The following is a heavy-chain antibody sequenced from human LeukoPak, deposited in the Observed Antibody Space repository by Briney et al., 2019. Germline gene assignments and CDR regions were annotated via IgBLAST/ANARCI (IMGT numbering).Heavy chain of an antibody. D-gene: IGHD3-22*01. Sequence: ASVKVSCKASGYTFTDNYIHWVRQAPGQGLEWMGRVNPDIGGINYAQKFQGRVTMTRDTSINTAFVELRRLRSDDTATYYCARAQNYHDRSGYSDDTFDVWGHGTMITVSS. CDR2: VNPDIGGI. V-gene: IGHV1-2*06. CDR1: GYTFTDNY. CDR3: ARAQNYHDRSGYSDDTFDV. J-gene: IGHJ3*01.